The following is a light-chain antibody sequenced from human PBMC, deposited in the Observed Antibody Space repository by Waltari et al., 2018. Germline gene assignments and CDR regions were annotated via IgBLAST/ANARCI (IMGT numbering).Light chain of an antibody. Sequence: DIQMTQSPSTLSASVGDRVTITCRASQSLSSWLAWYQQKPGKAPKLLIYKASSLESGVPSRFSGSGSGTEFTLTISSLQPDDFATYYCQQYNSYWETFGQGTKVEIK. J-gene: IGKJ1*01. V-gene: IGKV1-5*03. CDR3: QQYNSYWET. CDR1: QSLSSW. CDR2: KAS.